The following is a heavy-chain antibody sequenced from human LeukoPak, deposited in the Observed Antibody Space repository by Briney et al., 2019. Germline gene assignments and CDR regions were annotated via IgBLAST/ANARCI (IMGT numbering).Heavy chain of an antibody. D-gene: IGHD3-10*01. V-gene: IGHV4-61*05. J-gene: IGHJ6*03. CDR1: GDSISSSTHF. CDR2: IYYSGST. Sequence: SETLSLTCTVSGDSISSSTHFWGWIRQPPGKRLEWIGYIYYSGSTNYNPSLKNRVTISVDTSKNQFSLKLSSVTAADTAVYYCARARGGMVRDLYYMDVWGNGTTVTVSS. CDR3: ARARGGMVRDLYYMDV.